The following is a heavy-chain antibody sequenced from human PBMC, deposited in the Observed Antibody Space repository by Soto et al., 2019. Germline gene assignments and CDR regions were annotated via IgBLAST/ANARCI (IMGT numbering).Heavy chain of an antibody. CDR2: VYHTGDT. CDR1: GGTVASSHW. J-gene: IGHJ5*02. V-gene: IGHV4-4*02. D-gene: IGHD2-21*02. CDR3: AREIVTAGGNNYFDP. Sequence: QVQLQESGPRLVKPSGSLSLTCGVSGGTVASSHWWSWVRQSPGGGLEWTGNVYHTGDTNFNPSLQSRVTISVDKSNNQFSLRLNSLTAADTAVYFCAREIVTAGGNNYFDPWGPGTLVTVSS.